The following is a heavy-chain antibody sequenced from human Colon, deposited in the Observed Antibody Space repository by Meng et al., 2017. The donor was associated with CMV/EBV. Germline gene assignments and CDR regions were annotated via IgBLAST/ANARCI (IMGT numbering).Heavy chain of an antibody. Sequence: ASVKVSCKASGYTFTSYGISWVRQAPGQGLEWMGWISAYNGNTYYAQKLQDRVTMTTDTPTSTAYMEWRSLSSDATAVYYCTRDFVGFSTEDYSGFSPFDIWGQGTPVTVSS. J-gene: IGHJ4*03. V-gene: IGHV1-18*01. CDR2: ISAYNGNT. D-gene: IGHD2/OR15-2a*01. CDR3: TRDFVGFSTEDYSGFSPFDI. CDR1: GYTFTSYG.